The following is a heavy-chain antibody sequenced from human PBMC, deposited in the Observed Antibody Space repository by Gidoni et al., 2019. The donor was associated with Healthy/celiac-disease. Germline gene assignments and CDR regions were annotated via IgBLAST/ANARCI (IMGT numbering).Heavy chain of an antibody. CDR2: IYYSGST. Sequence: QLQLQESGPGLVKPSETLSLTCTVSGGSISSSSYYWGWFRQPPGKGLEWIGSIYYSGSTYYNPSLKSRVTISVDTSKNQFSLKLSSVTAADTAVYYCARHGKQDIVVVPAAVFDYWGQGTLVTVSS. CDR3: ARHGKQDIVVVPAAVFDY. J-gene: IGHJ4*02. V-gene: IGHV4-39*01. D-gene: IGHD2-2*01. CDR1: GGSISSSSYY.